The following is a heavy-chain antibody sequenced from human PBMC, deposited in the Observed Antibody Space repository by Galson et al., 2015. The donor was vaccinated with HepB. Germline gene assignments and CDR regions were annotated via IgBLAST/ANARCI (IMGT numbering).Heavy chain of an antibody. Sequence: SLRLSCAASGFTFSSYKMHWVRQAPGKGLEWVAVISYDGNNKYYADSVKGRFTISRDNSKDTLYLQMNSLRAEDTAVYYCARALAGAIYRSGWYDAFDIWGQGTMVTVSS. CDR1: GFTFSSYK. J-gene: IGHJ3*02. V-gene: IGHV3-30*04. D-gene: IGHD6-19*01. CDR2: ISYDGNNK. CDR3: ARALAGAIYRSGWYDAFDI.